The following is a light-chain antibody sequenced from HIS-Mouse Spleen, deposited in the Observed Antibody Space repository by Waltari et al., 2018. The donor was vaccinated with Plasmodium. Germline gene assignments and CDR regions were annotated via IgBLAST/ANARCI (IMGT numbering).Light chain of an antibody. CDR3: CSYAGSSTNWV. CDR1: SSDVGSYNL. V-gene: IGLV2-23*01. CDR2: EGS. Sequence: QSALTQPASVSGSPGQSITISCTGTSSDVGSYNLVSWYQQHPGKAPKLMIYEGSKRPSGVSNRVSGSKSGNTDSLTISGLQAEDEADYYCCSYAGSSTNWVFGGGTKLTVL. J-gene: IGLJ3*02.